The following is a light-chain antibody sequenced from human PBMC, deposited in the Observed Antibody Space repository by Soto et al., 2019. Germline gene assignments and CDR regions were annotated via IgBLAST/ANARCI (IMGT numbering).Light chain of an antibody. V-gene: IGKV3-20*01. CDR1: QSVSSSY. CDR3: QQYGSSVT. Sequence: DIVLTQSPGTLSLSPGERATLSCRASQSVSSSYLAWYQQKPGQAPRLLIYGASSRATGIPDRFSGGGSGTVFTLTSSILDHEDLAVYYRQQYGSSVTFGQGTKVDIK. J-gene: IGKJ1*01. CDR2: GAS.